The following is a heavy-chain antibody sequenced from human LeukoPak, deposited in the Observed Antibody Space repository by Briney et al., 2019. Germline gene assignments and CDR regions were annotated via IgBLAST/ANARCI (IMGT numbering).Heavy chain of an antibody. CDR2: IAYDGNNK. J-gene: IGHJ4*02. CDR3: ARDLRGSYYDY. CDR1: GFTFSKYD. D-gene: IGHD3-10*01. Sequence: GRSLRLSCVASGFTFSKYDVHWVRQAPGKGLEWVAVIAYDGNNKIYADSVKGRFTISRDNSKNTLYLQMNSLRAEDTAVYYCARDLRGSYYDYWGQGTLVTVSS. V-gene: IGHV3-30*14.